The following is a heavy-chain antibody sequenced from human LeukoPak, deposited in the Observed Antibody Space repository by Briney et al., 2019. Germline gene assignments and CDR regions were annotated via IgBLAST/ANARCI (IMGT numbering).Heavy chain of an antibody. CDR3: ARAGGPRRSGSYSDAFDI. J-gene: IGHJ3*02. Sequence: GSSGTVSYMASGGTFNIYAISWVRQAPGQGGEWMGGMNPIFGTGNYEKKFQGRGTITADESTSTAYLELSSLRSEDTAVYYCARAGGPRRSGSYSDAFDIWGQGTMVTVSS. D-gene: IGHD1-26*01. CDR2: MNPIFGTG. CDR1: GGTFNIYA. V-gene: IGHV1-69*01.